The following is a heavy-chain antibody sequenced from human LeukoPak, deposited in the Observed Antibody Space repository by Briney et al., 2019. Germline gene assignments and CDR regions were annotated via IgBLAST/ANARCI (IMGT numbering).Heavy chain of an antibody. CDR1: GGSFSGYY. CDR3: AREAVAARRYYFDY. V-gene: IGHV4-34*01. J-gene: IGHJ4*02. D-gene: IGHD6-6*01. Sequence: PSETLSLTCAVYGGSFSGYYGSWIRQAPGKGPEWIGEINHSGSTNYNPSLKSRVTMSVDTSKSQFSLKLSSVTAADTAVYYCAREAVAARRYYFDYWGQGTLVTVSS. CDR2: INHSGST.